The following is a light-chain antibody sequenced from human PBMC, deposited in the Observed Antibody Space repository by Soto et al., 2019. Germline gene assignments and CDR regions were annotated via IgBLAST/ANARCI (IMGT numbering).Light chain of an antibody. V-gene: IGLV1-40*01. CDR1: GSNIGAGYD. Sequence: QSVLTQPPSMSGAPGQRVTISCSGSGSNIGAGYDVHWYKQLPGTAPQVVIYGNTNRPSGVPDRFSGSKSGTYASLAITGLQADDEADYYCQSFDSTLSASIFGGGTKLTVL. J-gene: IGLJ2*01. CDR3: QSFDSTLSASI. CDR2: GNT.